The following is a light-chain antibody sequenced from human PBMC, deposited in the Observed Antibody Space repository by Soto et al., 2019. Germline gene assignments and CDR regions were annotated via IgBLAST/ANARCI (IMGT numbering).Light chain of an antibody. J-gene: IGKJ4*01. V-gene: IGKV3-11*01. CDR1: QSINRH. CDR2: DAS. CDR3: QQRSNWPPVT. Sequence: EIVLTQSPATLSLSPGERATLSCRASQSINRHLAWYRQKPGQAPRLLIYDASNRATGIPARFRGSGSGTDFTLTISSLDPEDFGGYFCQQRSNWPPVTFGGGTKVEIK.